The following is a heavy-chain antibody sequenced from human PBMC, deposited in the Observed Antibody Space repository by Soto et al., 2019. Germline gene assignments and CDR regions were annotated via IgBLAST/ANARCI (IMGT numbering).Heavy chain of an antibody. D-gene: IGHD6-6*01. V-gene: IGHV3-7*01. CDR2: IKEDGNEE. J-gene: IGHJ4*02. Sequence: EVQLVESGGGLVQPGGSLRLSCAASGFTFSSYWMTWVRQAPGKGLEWVAIIKEDGNEEHYADSVEGRFTISRDNAKDSLFLQMNSLKVEDTAVYYCAGISASKPLFDYWGQGTLVSVSS. CDR3: AGISASKPLFDY. CDR1: GFTFSSYW.